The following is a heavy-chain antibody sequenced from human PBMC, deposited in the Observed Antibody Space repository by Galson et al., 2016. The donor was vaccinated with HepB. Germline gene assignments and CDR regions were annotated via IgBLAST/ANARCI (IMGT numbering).Heavy chain of an antibody. J-gene: IGHJ4*02. CDR3: AGEGASGYALDY. CDR2: TYYRSKWYN. CDR1: GDSVSSNSAA. Sequence: YAISGDSVSSNSAAWNWIRQSPSRGLEWLGRTYYRSKWYNDYAESVKSRITINPDTSKNQFSLQLHSVTPDDTAFYYCAGEGASGYALDYWGQGTLVTVSS. D-gene: IGHD6-25*01. V-gene: IGHV6-1*01.